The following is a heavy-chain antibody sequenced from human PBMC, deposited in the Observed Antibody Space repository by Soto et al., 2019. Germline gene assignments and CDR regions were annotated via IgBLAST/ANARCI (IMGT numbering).Heavy chain of an antibody. D-gene: IGHD2-21*02. CDR2: ISPYNGNT. CDR1: GYTFRNYI. V-gene: IGHV1-18*01. J-gene: IGHJ6*02. CDR3: ARYCAGTACYSRHYYAMDV. Sequence: QVQLVQSAGEVKKPGASPIVSCRASGYTFRNYILAWLRQAPGQGLDWMGWISPYNGNTNYARQFLGRVTLTTDTSTFAAYLELMNLGSDDAATYCCARYCAGTACYSRHYYAMDVWGQGTTVSVSS.